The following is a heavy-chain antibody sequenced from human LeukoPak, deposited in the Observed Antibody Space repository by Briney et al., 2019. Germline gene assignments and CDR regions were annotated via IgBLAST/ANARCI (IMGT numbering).Heavy chain of an antibody. D-gene: IGHD3-22*01. CDR2: ITRSSFYI. CDR1: GFNFGSYT. J-gene: IGHJ4*02. Sequence: GGSLRLSCAASGFNFGSYTMIWVRQAPGKGLEWVSSITRSSFYIFYADSVKGRFTISRDNAKNSLYLQMNSLRAEDTAVYYCARALYDSSGYYSHFDYWGQGTLVTVSS. CDR3: ARALYDSSGYYSHFDY. V-gene: IGHV3-21*01.